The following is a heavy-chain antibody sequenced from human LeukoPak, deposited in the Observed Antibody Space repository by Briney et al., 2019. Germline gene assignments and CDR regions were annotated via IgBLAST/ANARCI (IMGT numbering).Heavy chain of an antibody. Sequence: PGRSPRLSCAASGFTFSSYWMSWMRQAPGKGLEWVANIKYDGNEEYYVDSVKGRFTISRDNAKNSLYLQLNSLRVEDTAVYYCKSGGAAPGSFDYWGQGTLVTVSP. CDR2: IKYDGNEE. J-gene: IGHJ4*02. CDR1: GFTFSSYW. CDR3: KSGGAAPGSFDY. D-gene: IGHD1-1*01. V-gene: IGHV3-7*01.